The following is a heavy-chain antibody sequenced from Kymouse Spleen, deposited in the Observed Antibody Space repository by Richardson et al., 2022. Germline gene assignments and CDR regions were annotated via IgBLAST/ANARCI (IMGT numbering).Heavy chain of an antibody. V-gene: IGHV4-39*01. CDR1: GGSISSSSYY. CDR2: IYYSGST. J-gene: IGHJ6*02. D-gene: IGHD6-6*01. CDR3: ASYSSSSWAYYYYYGMDV. Sequence: QLQLQESGPGLVKPSETLSLTCTVSGGSISSSSYYWGWIRQPPGKGLEWIGSIYYSGSTYYNPSLKSRVTISVDTSKNQFSLKLSSVTAADTAVYYCASYSSSSWAYYYYYGMDVWGQGTTVTVSS.